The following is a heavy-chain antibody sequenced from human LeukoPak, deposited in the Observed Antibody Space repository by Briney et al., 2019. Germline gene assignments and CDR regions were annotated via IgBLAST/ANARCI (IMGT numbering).Heavy chain of an antibody. CDR2: ISGSAQRT. D-gene: IGHD1-1*01. Sequence: GSLRPLCASSGLTVSDYAMGVVRQAPRQGLKWVSGISGSAQRTYYADSVKGRFTISRDNFKRTLYLEMNSLRAEDTAIYYCAKRYIANTGPIDYWGQGTLVTVSS. V-gene: IGHV3-23*01. CDR1: GLTVSDYA. CDR3: AKRYIANTGPIDY. J-gene: IGHJ4*02.